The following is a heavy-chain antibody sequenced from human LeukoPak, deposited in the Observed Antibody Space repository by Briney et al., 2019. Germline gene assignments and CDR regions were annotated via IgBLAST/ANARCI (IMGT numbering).Heavy chain of an antibody. V-gene: IGHV4-34*01. Sequence: SETLSLTCAVYGGSFSGYSWNWVRQPPGKGLEWIGEINHTGSTNYNPSLKSRVTISVDTSKNQFSLKVSSVTAADTAVYYCARGGRNNWNAPNYYFDYWGQGTLVTVSS. D-gene: IGHD1-1*01. CDR3: ARGGRNNWNAPNYYFDY. CDR2: INHTGST. J-gene: IGHJ4*02. CDR1: GGSFSGYS.